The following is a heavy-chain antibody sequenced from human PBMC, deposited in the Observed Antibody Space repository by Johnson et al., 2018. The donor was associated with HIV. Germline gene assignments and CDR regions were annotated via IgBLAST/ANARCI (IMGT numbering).Heavy chain of an antibody. Sequence: QVQLVESGGGVVQPGRSLRLSCAASGFTFSTYDMHWVRQGTGKGLEWVAFIRYDGSNKYYADSVKGRFTISRDNSKNTLYLQMNSLRAEDTAVYYCARDPRGIYYDSSGPSQRAFDIWGQGTMVTVSS. V-gene: IGHV3-30*02. CDR2: IRYDGSNK. CDR1: GFTFSTYD. J-gene: IGHJ3*02. CDR3: ARDPRGIYYDSSGPSQRAFDI. D-gene: IGHD3-22*01.